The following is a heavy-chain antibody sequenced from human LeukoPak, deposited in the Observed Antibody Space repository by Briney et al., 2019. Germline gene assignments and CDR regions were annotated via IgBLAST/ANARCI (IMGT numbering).Heavy chain of an antibody. Sequence: PRGSLRLSCAASEFTFSSYWMNWVRQAPGKGLEWVANIKQDGSEKYYVDSVKGRFTISRDNSKNTLYLQMNSLRAEDTAVYYCAKGRSYYDFWSGRFWGQGTLVTVSS. CDR2: IKQDGSEK. D-gene: IGHD3-3*01. CDR1: EFTFSSYW. J-gene: IGHJ4*02. CDR3: AKGRSYYDFWSGRF. V-gene: IGHV3-7*03.